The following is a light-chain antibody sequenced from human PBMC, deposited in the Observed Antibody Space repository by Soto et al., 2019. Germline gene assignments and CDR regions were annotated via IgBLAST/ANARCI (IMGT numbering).Light chain of an antibody. CDR1: SSDVGGYNY. CDR3: CSYAGSYPYV. CDR2: DVS. J-gene: IGLJ1*01. V-gene: IGLV2-11*01. Sequence: QSALTQPRSVSGSPGQSGTISCTGTSSDVGGYNYVSWYQQHPGKAPKLMIYDVSKRPSGVPDRFSGSKSGNTASLTISGLHAEDEADYYCCSYAGSYPYVFGTGTKVTVL.